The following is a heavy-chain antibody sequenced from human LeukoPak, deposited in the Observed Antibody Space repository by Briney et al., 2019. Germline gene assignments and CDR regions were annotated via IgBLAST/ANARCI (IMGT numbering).Heavy chain of an antibody. J-gene: IGHJ4*02. V-gene: IGHV3-30-3*01. CDR1: GFTFSDYA. CDR3: AREGNYFDF. Sequence: PGGSLRLSCAASGFTFSDYAMHWVRQAPDKGLEWEAVISYDGSKKYYADSVKGRFTISRDNSKNTLYLQMNSLRAEDTAVFYFAREGNYFDFWGQGTLVTVSS. D-gene: IGHD6-13*01. CDR2: ISYDGSKK.